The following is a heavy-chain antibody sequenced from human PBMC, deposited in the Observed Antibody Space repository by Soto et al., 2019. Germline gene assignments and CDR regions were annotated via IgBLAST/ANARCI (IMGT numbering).Heavy chain of an antibody. Sequence: QEQLVQSGAEVKRPGASVKVSCRASGYTFTSFNINWVRQAAGQGPEWIGWMNPVNGNAAFAREFQGRVTMTRDTATDTAYMEVGGLSSGDTAIYCCARAVGIAVTGLDLWGPGTLVTGSS. D-gene: IGHD6-19*01. V-gene: IGHV1-8*01. CDR3: ARAVGIAVTGLDL. CDR2: MNPVNGNA. J-gene: IGHJ5*02. CDR1: GYTFTSFN.